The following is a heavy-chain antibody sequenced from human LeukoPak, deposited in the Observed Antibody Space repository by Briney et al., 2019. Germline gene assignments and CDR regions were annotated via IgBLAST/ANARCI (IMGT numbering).Heavy chain of an antibody. CDR1: GFTFSSYA. D-gene: IGHD2-2*01. Sequence: SGGSLRLSCAASGFTFSSYAMSWVRQAPGKGLEWVSAISGSGGSTYYADSVKSRFTISRDNSKNTLYMQMNRLRPEATAVYYCAKIHGYCSSTSCYAMWFDYWGQGTLVTVSS. J-gene: IGHJ4*02. CDR2: ISGSGGST. CDR3: AKIHGYCSSTSCYAMWFDY. V-gene: IGHV3-23*01.